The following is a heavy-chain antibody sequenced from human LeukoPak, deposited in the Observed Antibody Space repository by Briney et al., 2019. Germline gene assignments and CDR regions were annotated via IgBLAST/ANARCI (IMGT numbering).Heavy chain of an antibody. CDR1: GFTFSSYA. CDR2: ISYDGSNK. Sequence: GRSLRLSCAASGFTFSSYAMHWVRQAPGKGLEWVAVISYDGSNKYYADSVKGRFTISRDNSKNTLYLQMNSLRAEDTAVYYCARDHKLELLYYYYGMDVWGQGTTVTVSS. CDR3: ARDHKLELLYYYYGMDV. V-gene: IGHV3-30-3*01. J-gene: IGHJ6*02. D-gene: IGHD1-7*01.